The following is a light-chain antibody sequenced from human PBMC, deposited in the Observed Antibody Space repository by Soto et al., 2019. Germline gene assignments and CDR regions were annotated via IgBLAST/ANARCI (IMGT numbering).Light chain of an antibody. Sequence: EIVMTQSPATLSVSPGERATLSCRASQSVSSNLAWYQQKPGQAPRLLIYGASTRATGIPARFSVSGSGTEFTLTISSLQSEDFAVYYCQQYGSSPPCTFGQGTKV. CDR2: GAS. CDR1: QSVSSN. J-gene: IGKJ1*01. V-gene: IGKV3-15*01. CDR3: QQYGSSPPCT.